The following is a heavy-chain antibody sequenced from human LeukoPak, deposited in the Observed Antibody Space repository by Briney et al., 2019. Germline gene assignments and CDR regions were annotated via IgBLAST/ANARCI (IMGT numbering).Heavy chain of an antibody. V-gene: IGHV4-34*01. Sequence: SETLSLTCAVYGGSFSGYYWSWIRQPPGKGLEWIGEINHSGSTNYNPSLKSRVTISVDTSKNQFSLKLSSVTAADTAVYYCARGDSYGFTWYFDYWGQGTLVTVSS. D-gene: IGHD5-18*01. CDR2: INHSGST. CDR1: GGSFSGYY. J-gene: IGHJ4*02. CDR3: ARGDSYGFTWYFDY.